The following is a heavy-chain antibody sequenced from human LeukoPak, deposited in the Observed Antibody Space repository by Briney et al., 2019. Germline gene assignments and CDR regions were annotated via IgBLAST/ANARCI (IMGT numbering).Heavy chain of an antibody. D-gene: IGHD3-3*01. Sequence: SETLSLTCTVSGGSISSGGYYWSWIRQPPGKGLEWIGYIYHSGSTYYNPSLKSRVTISVDRSKNQFSLKLSSVTAADTAVYYCASEITIFGVVIITRYWGQGTLVTVSS. CDR1: GGSISSGGYY. V-gene: IGHV4-30-2*01. CDR2: IYHSGST. J-gene: IGHJ4*02. CDR3: ASEITIFGVVIITRY.